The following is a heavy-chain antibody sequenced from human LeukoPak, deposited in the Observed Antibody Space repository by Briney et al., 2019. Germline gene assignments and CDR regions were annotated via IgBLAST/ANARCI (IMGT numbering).Heavy chain of an antibody. Sequence: SEPLSLTCAVSGGSLSGSNWWSWARRPPGKGLEWIGESYNSGSNNYNPSLKSRVTISVDKSKNQFSLKLSSVTAADTAVYYCARSTAMVNCYWGQGTLVTVSS. J-gene: IGHJ4*02. CDR2: SYNSGSN. V-gene: IGHV4-4*02. CDR1: GGSLSGSNW. CDR3: ARSTAMVNCY. D-gene: IGHD5-18*01.